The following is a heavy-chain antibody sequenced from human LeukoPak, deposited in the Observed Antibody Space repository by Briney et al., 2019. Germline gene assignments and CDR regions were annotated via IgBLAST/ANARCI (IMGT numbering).Heavy chain of an antibody. CDR2: IKQDGSEK. D-gene: IGHD1-26*01. J-gene: IGHJ3*02. Sequence: AGGYLRLSCAASGFAFSSYWMSWVRQAPGKGLEWVANIKQDGSEKYYVDSVKGRFTISRDNAKNSLYLQMNSLRAEDTAVYYCAKEGLRWELRGRAFDIWGQGTMVTVSS. V-gene: IGHV3-7*01. CDR1: GFAFSSYW. CDR3: AKEGLRWELRGRAFDI.